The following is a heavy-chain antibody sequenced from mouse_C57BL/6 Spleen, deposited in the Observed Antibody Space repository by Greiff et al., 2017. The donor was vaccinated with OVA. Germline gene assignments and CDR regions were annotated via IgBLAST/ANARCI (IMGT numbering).Heavy chain of an antibody. CDR3: ARADYDLYYFDY. Sequence: QVQLQQPGAELVMPGASVKLSCKASGYTFTSYWMHWVKQRPGQGLEWIGEIDPSDSYTNYNQKFKGKSTLTVDKSSSTAYMQLSSLTSEDSAVYYCARADYDLYYFDYWGQGTTLTVSS. CDR1: GYTFTSYW. D-gene: IGHD2-4*01. CDR2: IDPSDSYT. J-gene: IGHJ2*01. V-gene: IGHV1-69*01.